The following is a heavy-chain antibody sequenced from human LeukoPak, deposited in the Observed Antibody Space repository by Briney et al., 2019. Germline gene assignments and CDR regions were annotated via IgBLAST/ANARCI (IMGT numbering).Heavy chain of an antibody. J-gene: IGHJ4*02. CDR1: GFTFNHAW. V-gene: IGHV3-15*01. CDR2: IKSITNGGTT. D-gene: IGHD1-26*01. Sequence: GGSLRLSCAASGFTFNHAWMSWVRQAPGKGLEWVGRIKSITNGGTTDYAAPVKGRFTISRDDSKNTLYLQMNSLKTEDTAVYYCTWVGARYYFDYWGQGTLVTVSS. CDR3: TWVGARYYFDY.